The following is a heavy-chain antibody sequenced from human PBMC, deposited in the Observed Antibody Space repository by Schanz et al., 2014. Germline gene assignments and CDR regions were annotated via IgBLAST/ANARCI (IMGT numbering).Heavy chain of an antibody. Sequence: EVQLLESGGGLVQPGGSLRLSCTASGFTFSDYWMSWVRQAPGRGLEWVSIISGSGGNTYYADAVRGRFTISRDNSKTPVYLQMNSLRAEDTAVYYCAKDAENTAMITDYFDYWGQGTLVTVSS. CDR2: ISGSGGNT. CDR1: GFTFSDYW. J-gene: IGHJ4*02. D-gene: IGHD5-18*01. V-gene: IGHV3-23*01. CDR3: AKDAENTAMITDYFDY.